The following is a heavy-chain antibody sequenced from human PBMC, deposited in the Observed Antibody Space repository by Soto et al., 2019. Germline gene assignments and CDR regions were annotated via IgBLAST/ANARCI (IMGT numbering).Heavy chain of an antibody. CDR2: IYHSGST. J-gene: IGHJ5*02. D-gene: IGHD3-22*01. CDR1: GGSISSSNW. CDR3: AREARYYYDSSGYRSYNWFDP. Sequence: LRKTLSLTCAVSGGSISSSNWRSWVRQPPGKGLEWIGEIYHSGSTNYNPSLKSRVTISVDKSKNQFSLKLSSVTAADTAVYYCAREARYYYDSSGYRSYNWFDPWGQGTLVTVS. V-gene: IGHV4-4*03.